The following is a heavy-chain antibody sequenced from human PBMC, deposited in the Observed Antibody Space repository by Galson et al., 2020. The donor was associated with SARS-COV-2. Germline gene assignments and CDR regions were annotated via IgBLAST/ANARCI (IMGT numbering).Heavy chain of an antibody. CDR1: GFTFSSYS. CDR2: ISSSSSYI. V-gene: IGHV3-21*01. J-gene: IGHJ3*02. Sequence: GESLKISCAASGFTFSSYSMNWVRQAPGKGLEWVSSISSSSSYIYYADSVKGRFTISRDNAKNSLYLQMNSLRAEDTAVYYCARDRLETYGEDYYDSPDAFDIWGQGTMVTVSS. CDR3: ARDRLETYGEDYYDSPDAFDI. D-gene: IGHD3-22*01.